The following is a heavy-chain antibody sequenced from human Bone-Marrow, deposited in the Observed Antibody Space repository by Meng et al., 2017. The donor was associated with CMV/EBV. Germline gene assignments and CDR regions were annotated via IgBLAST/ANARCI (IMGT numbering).Heavy chain of an antibody. CDR1: GYTFTSYY. Sequence: SVKVSCKASGYTFTSYYMHWVRQAPGQGLEWVGGIIPIIGRGKYAQKFQGRVTITADKSASTAYMELSSLRFDDTAVYYCARCGGTCRFYNYYYGMDVWGQGTTVTVSS. V-gene: IGHV1-69*10. J-gene: IGHJ6*02. CDR2: IIPIIGRG. CDR3: ARCGGTCRFYNYYYGMDV. D-gene: IGHD2-21*01.